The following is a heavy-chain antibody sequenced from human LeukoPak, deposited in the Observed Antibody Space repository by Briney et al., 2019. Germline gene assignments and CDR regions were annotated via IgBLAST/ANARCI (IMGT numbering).Heavy chain of an antibody. J-gene: IGHJ4*02. Sequence: GGSLRLSCAASGFTFSIDSMNWVRQAPGKGLEWVSYISSSSNSIYYADSVKGRFTISRDNAKNSLYLQMNSLRAEDTAAYYCARDNWNYEAPDYWGQGTLVTVSS. D-gene: IGHD1-7*01. V-gene: IGHV3-48*01. CDR1: GFTFSIDS. CDR3: ARDNWNYEAPDY. CDR2: ISSSSNSI.